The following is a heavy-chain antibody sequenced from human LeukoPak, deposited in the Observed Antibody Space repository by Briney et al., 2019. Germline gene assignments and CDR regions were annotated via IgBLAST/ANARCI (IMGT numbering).Heavy chain of an antibody. Sequence: ASVKVSCKASGYTFTGYYMHWVRQAPGQGLEWMGWINPNSGGTNYAQKFQGRATMTRDTSISTAYMELSRLRSDDTAVYYCARDVSRGYARVWDYWGQGTLVTVSS. V-gene: IGHV1-2*02. CDR3: ARDVSRGYARVWDY. D-gene: IGHD5-12*01. CDR1: GYTFTGYY. CDR2: INPNSGGT. J-gene: IGHJ4*02.